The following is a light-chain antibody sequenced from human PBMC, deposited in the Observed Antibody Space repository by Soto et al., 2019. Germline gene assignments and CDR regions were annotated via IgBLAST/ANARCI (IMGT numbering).Light chain of an antibody. J-gene: IGKJ3*01. Sequence: DIQMTQSPSTLSASVGDRVTITCRASQSISSWLAWYQQKPGKAPKLLIFDASSLESGTPSRFSGRRSGTQFTLTINGLQPDDFATYYCQQLNSYPPTFGPGTKVDIK. CDR1: QSISSW. CDR2: DAS. V-gene: IGKV1-5*01. CDR3: QQLNSYPPT.